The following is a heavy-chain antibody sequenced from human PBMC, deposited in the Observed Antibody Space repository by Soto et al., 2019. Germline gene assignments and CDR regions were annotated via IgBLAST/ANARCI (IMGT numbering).Heavy chain of an antibody. J-gene: IGHJ6*02. D-gene: IGHD3-10*02. CDR1: GFTFSSYG. CDR2: ISYDGSNK. Sequence: PGGSLRLACAASGFTFSSYGMHWVRQAPGKGLEWVAVISYDGSNKYYADYVKGRLIISRDNSTNTLYLQMNSLRPEDTVVYHCARDSNTYRDYYHGMDVWGQGTTVTVSS. CDR3: ARDSNTYRDYYHGMDV. V-gene: IGHV3-30*03.